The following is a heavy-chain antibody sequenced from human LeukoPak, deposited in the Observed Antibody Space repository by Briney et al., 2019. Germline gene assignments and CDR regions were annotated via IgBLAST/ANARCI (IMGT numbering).Heavy chain of an antibody. D-gene: IGHD2-2*01. CDR2: IIPIFGTA. V-gene: IGHV1-69*13. J-gene: IGHJ4*02. CDR1: GGTFSSYA. CDR3: ASGSTSWWSYFDY. Sequence: SVKVPCKASGGTFSSYAISWVRQAPGQGLEWMGGIIPIFGTANYAQKFQGRVTITADESTSTAYMELSSLRSEDTAVYYCASGSTSWWSYFDYWGQGTLVTVSS.